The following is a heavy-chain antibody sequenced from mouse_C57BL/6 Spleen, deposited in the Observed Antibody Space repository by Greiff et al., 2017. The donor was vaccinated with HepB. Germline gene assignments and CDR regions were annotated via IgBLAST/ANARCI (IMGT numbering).Heavy chain of an antibody. V-gene: IGHV1-39*01. CDR1: GYSFTDYN. CDR3: ARADYYYGSSYENAMDY. J-gene: IGHJ4*01. D-gene: IGHD1-1*01. Sequence: EVQVVESGPELVKPGASVKISCKASGYSFTDYNMNWVKQSNGKSLEWIGVINPNYGTTSYNQKFKGKATLTVDQSSSTAYMQLNSLTSEDSAVYYCARADYYYGSSYENAMDYWGQGTSVTVSS. CDR2: INPNYGTT.